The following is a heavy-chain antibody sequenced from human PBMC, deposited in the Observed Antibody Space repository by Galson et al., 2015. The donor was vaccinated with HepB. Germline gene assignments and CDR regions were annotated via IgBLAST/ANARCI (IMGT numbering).Heavy chain of an antibody. V-gene: IGHV4-61*02. CDR1: GGSISSGSYY. J-gene: IGHJ3*02. Sequence: LSLTCTVSGGSISSGSYYWSWIRQPAGKGLEWIGRIYTSGSTNYNPSLKSRVTMSVDTSKNQFSLKLSSVTAADTAVYYCARDRDQDAPDAFDIWGQGTMVTVSS. CDR2: IYTSGST. CDR3: ARDRDQDAPDAFDI. D-gene: IGHD2-15*01.